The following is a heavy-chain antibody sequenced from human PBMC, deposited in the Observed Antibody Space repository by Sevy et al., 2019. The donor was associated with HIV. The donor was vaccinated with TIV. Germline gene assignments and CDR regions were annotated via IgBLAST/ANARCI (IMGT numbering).Heavy chain of an antibody. CDR1: GFSFSANW. CDR3: AHETFGRFES. Sequence: GGSLRLSCAASGFSFSANWMNWVRQAPRKGLEWVANIKGDRSDKHYVDSVEGRFTISRDNAKNVLYLQMNSLRVEDTAVYYCAHETFGRFESWGQGTLVTVSS. J-gene: IGHJ4*02. D-gene: IGHD3-16*01. CDR2: IKGDRSDK. V-gene: IGHV3-7*01.